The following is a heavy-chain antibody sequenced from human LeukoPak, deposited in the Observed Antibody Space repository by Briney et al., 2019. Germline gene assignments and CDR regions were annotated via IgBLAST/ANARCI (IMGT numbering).Heavy chain of an antibody. J-gene: IGHJ4*02. D-gene: IGHD2-15*01. CDR3: ARDCSGGSCYSRVGY. CDR2: IKQDGSEK. V-gene: IGHV3-7*03. Sequence: GGSLRLSCAASGSTFSSYWMSWVRQAPGKGLEWVANIKQDGSEKYYVDSVKGRFTISRDNAKNSLYLQMNSLRAEDTAVYYCARDCSGGSCYSRVGYWGQGTLVTVSS. CDR1: GSTFSSYW.